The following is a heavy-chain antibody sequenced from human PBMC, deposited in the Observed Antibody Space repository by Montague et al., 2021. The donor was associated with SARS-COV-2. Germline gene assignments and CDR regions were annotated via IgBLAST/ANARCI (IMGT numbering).Heavy chain of an antibody. V-gene: IGHV4-39*01. CDR1: GGSISSSSYY. Sequence: SETLSLTCTVSGGSISSSSYYWGWIRQPPGKGLEWIGSIYYSGSTYYNPSLKSRVTISVDTSKNQFPLKLSSVTAADTAVYYCARHGYIADAYYNYRMDVWGQGTMVTVSS. J-gene: IGHJ6*02. CDR3: ARHGYIADAYYNYRMDV. D-gene: IGHD6-13*01. CDR2: IYYSGST.